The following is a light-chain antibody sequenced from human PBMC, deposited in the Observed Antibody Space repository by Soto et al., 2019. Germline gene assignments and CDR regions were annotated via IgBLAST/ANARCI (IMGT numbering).Light chain of an antibody. CDR3: QQYSNWPPT. J-gene: IGKJ1*01. CDR1: QSVSSN. Sequence: EIVMTQSPATLSVSPGERATLSCRASQSVSSNLAWYQQKPGQAPRLLIYGASTTATGIPARFSGSGSGTEFTLTISSLQSEDFAVYYCQQYSNWPPTFGQGTKVEIK. V-gene: IGKV3-15*01. CDR2: GAS.